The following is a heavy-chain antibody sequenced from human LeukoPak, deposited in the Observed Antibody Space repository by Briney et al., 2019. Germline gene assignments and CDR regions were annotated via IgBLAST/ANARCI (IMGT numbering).Heavy chain of an antibody. V-gene: IGHV4-34*01. CDR2: IYYSGST. CDR1: GGSFSGYY. J-gene: IGHJ3*02. CDR3: ARVSVFSRRAFDI. Sequence: SETLSLTCAVYGGSFSGYYWSWIRQPPGKGLEWIGYIYYSGSTYYNPSLKSRVTISVDTSKNQFSLKLSSVAAADTAVYYCARVSVFSRRAFDIWGQGTMVTVSS. D-gene: IGHD2-2*01.